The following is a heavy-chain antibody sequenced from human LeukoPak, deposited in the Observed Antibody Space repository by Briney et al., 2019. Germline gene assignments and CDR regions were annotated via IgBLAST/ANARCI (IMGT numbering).Heavy chain of an antibody. CDR2: ISGSGGST. D-gene: IGHD2-2*01. CDR1: GFTLSSYA. J-gene: IGHJ4*02. CDR3: AKAVIVVVPAASDY. V-gene: IGHV3-23*01. Sequence: GGSLRLSCAASGFTLSSYAMSWVRQAPGKGLEWVSAISGSGGSTYYADSVKGRFTISRDNSKNTLYLQMNSLRAEDTAVYYCAKAVIVVVPAASDYWGQGTLVTVSS.